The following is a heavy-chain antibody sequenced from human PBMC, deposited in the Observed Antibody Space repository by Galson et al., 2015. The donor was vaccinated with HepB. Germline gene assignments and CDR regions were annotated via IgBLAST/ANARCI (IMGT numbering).Heavy chain of an antibody. D-gene: IGHD3-16*01. Sequence: SLRLSCAASGFTFYVYTMNWVRQAPGKGLEWVSAVRGSGTGTFYADSVRGRFTISRDDSKNTVTLQLNNLRVEDTAIYYCAKDSGFGGEDYRGQGILVTVSS. V-gene: IGHV3-23*01. CDR2: VRGSGTGT. CDR1: GFTFYVYT. CDR3: AKDSGFGGEDY. J-gene: IGHJ4*02.